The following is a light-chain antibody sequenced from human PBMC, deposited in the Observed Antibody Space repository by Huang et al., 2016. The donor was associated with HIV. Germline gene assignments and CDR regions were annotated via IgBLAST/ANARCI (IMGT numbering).Light chain of an antibody. Sequence: DIQMTQSPSSLSASVGDRVTIACRASQSIRKFLKWYQQKPGEAPKRLMHSASSLQSGVPSRFSGSGSGTDFTLTITSLQPEDFATYYCQQTDNIPRTFGQGTKVVIK. CDR2: SAS. CDR1: QSIRKF. J-gene: IGKJ1*01. V-gene: IGKV1-39*01. CDR3: QQTDNIPRT.